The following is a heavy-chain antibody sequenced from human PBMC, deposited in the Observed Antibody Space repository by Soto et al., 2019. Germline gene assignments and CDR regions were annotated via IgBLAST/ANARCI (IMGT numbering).Heavy chain of an antibody. D-gene: IGHD3-3*01. V-gene: IGHV1-8*01. CDR1: GYTFTSYD. CDR3: ARASPRCWSGYYTVPFDD. J-gene: IGHJ4*02. CDR2: MNPNSGNT. Sequence: ASVKVSCKASGYTFTSYDINWVRQATGQGLEWMGWMNPNSGNTGYAQKFQGRVTMTRNTSISTAYMELSSLRSEDTAVYYCARASPRCWSGYYTVPFDDWGQGTLVNVSS.